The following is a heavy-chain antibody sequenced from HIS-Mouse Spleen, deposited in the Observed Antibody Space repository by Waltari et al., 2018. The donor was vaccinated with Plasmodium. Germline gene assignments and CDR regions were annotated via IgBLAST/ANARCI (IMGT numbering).Heavy chain of an antibody. CDR3: TTGLGAFDI. Sequence: EVQLVESGGGLVKPGGSLRLSCAASGFTFSNAWMSWVRQGPGKGLGWVGRMKSKTEGGTTDEAAPVKGRFTISRDDSKNTLYLQMNSLKTEDTAVYYCTTGLGAFDIWGQGTMVTVSS. J-gene: IGHJ3*02. V-gene: IGHV3-15*01. CDR1: GFTFSNAW. CDR2: MKSKTEGGTT.